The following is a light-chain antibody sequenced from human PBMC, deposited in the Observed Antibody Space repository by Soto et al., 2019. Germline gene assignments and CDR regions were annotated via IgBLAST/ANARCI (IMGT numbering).Light chain of an antibody. CDR1: QSVSSW. Sequence: DIQMTQSPSTLSASAGDRVTITCRASQSVSSWLAWYRQKPGKAPNLLIYDVSSLQSGAPSRFSGSGSETEFTLTISSLQPDDFATYYCQQYNSYPVTFGQGTKLEIK. V-gene: IGKV1-5*01. CDR3: QQYNSYPVT. J-gene: IGKJ2*01. CDR2: DVS.